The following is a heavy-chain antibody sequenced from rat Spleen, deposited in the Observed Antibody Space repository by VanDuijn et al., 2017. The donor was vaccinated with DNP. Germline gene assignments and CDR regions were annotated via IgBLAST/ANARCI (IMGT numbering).Heavy chain of an antibody. J-gene: IGHJ2*01. CDR2: ISPSGGGT. D-gene: IGHD1-6*01. Sequence: EVQLVESGGGLVQPGRSLKLSCAASGITISNSGMHWIRQAPTKGLEWVTSISPSGGGTYYRHSVKGRFTISRDNAKSTLYLQMDSLRSEDTATYYCVTRAPGDYYYGGYFDYWGQGVMVTVSS. CDR3: VTRAPGDYYYGGYFDY. CDR1: GITISNSG. V-gene: IGHV5-19*01.